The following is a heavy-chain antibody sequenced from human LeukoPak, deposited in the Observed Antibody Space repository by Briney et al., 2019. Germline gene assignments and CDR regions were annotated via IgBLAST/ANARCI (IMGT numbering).Heavy chain of an antibody. CDR1: GCTFSGFY. J-gene: IGHJ4*02. Sequence: AGSLTLSCAASGCTFSGFYMSWIRQAPGKGLEWVSCIGSSSTYTNYADSVKGRFTISRDNAKNSLYLQMDGLRAEDTAVYYCARDRGAVAATWFDYWGQGTLVTVSS. V-gene: IGHV3-11*05. D-gene: IGHD6-19*01. CDR3: ARDRGAVAATWFDY. CDR2: IGSSSTYT.